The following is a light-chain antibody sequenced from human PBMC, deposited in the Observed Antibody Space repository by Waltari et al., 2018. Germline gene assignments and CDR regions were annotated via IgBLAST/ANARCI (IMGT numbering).Light chain of an antibody. CDR3: QTWGTGTYWT. J-gene: IGLJ3*02. Sequence: EMGPRYVRKLNSDGSHSKGDGIPERFSGSSSGTERYLTISSLQSEDEADSYCQTWGTGTYWTFGGGTKLTVL. V-gene: IGLV4-69*01. CDR2: LNSDGSH.